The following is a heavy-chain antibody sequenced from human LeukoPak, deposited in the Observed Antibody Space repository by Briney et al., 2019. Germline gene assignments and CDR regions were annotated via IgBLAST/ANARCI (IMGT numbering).Heavy chain of an antibody. Sequence: GGSLRLSCAASGLPFSGTAMSWVRQAPGEGLEWVSAISHDVMNAYYADSVKGRFTISRDNSKKTVSLEMSSLPAADPGVYYCAKGGAQYSSGPECDPRGQGALVTVSP. D-gene: IGHD6-19*01. CDR2: ISHDVMNA. CDR1: GLPFSGTA. V-gene: IGHV3-23*01. CDR3: AKGGAQYSSGPECDP. J-gene: IGHJ5*02.